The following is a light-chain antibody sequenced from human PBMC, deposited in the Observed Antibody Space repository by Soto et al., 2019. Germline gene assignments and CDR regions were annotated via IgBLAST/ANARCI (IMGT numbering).Light chain of an antibody. J-gene: IGKJ3*01. CDR1: QSVSSY. CDR3: QQRTGT. V-gene: IGKV3-11*01. CDR2: DAS. Sequence: EIVLTQSPATLSLSPGERATLSCRASQSVSSYLAWYQQKPGQAPRLLIYDASNRATGIPARFSGRGSGTDFTLTISSLEPEDFAVYYCQQRTGTFGPGTKVDIK.